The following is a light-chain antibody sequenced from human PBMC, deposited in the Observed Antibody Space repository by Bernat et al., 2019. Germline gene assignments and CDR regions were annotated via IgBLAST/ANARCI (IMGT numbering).Light chain of an antibody. CDR3: SAWDSSLSGWV. Sequence: QAGLTQPPSVSKGLRQTATLTCTGNSNNVANEGAAWLQQHQGHPPKLLSYRNNNQPSGISERFSASRSGNTASLTITGLQPGDEADYYCSAWDSSLSGWVFGGGTKLTVL. CDR1: SNNVANEG. J-gene: IGLJ3*02. CDR2: RNN. V-gene: IGLV10-54*04.